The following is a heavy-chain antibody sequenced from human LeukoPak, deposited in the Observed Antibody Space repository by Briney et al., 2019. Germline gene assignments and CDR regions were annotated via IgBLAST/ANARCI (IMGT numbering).Heavy chain of an antibody. D-gene: IGHD2-2*01. CDR3: ARTGPKYAPVGWFDP. Sequence: PSETLSLTCTVSGGSISSYYWSWIRQPPGKGLEWVGYIYYSGSTNYNPSLKSRVTISVDTSKNQFSLKLSSVTAADTAVYYCARTGPKYAPVGWFDPWGQGTLVTVSS. CDR2: IYYSGST. J-gene: IGHJ5*02. V-gene: IGHV4-59*01. CDR1: GGSISSYY.